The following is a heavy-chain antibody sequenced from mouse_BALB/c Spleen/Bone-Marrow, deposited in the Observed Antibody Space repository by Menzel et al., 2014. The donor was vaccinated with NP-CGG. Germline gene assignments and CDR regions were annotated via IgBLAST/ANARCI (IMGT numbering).Heavy chain of an antibody. CDR3: TRRDS. CDR1: GYTFTSYY. CDR2: INPNNGNT. Sequence: GAELVKPGASVKLSCKASGYTFTSYYMYWVKQRPGQGLEWIGGINPNNGNTNFSETFKSKATLTVDKSSSTAYMQLSSLTSEDSAVYYCTRRDSWGQGTTLTVSS. V-gene: IGHV1S81*02. D-gene: IGHD2-4*01. J-gene: IGHJ2*01.